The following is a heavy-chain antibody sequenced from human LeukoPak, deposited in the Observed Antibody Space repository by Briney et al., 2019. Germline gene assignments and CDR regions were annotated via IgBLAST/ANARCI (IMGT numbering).Heavy chain of an antibody. D-gene: IGHD3-3*01. J-gene: IGHJ4*02. Sequence: GGSLRLSCAASGFTFSSYSMDWVRQAPGKGLEWVSSISSSSSYIYYADSVKGRFTISRDNAKNSLYLQMNSLRAEDTAVYYCARGTYYDFWSGSYFDYWGQGTLVTVSS. CDR1: GFTFSSYS. CDR3: ARGTYYDFWSGSYFDY. CDR2: ISSSSSYI. V-gene: IGHV3-21*01.